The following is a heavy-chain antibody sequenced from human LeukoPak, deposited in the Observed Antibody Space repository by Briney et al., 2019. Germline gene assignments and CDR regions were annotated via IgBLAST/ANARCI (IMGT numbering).Heavy chain of an antibody. CDR3: ARAHSTYYYDSSGSPLGY. CDR2: ISAYNGNT. V-gene: IGHV1-18*01. Sequence: ASVKVSCKASGYTFTSYGISWVRQAPGQGLEWMGWISAYNGNTNYAQKLQGRVTMTTDTSTSTAYMELRSLRSDDTAVYYCARAHSTYYYDSSGSPLGYWGQGTLVTVSS. D-gene: IGHD3-22*01. J-gene: IGHJ4*02. CDR1: GYTFTSYG.